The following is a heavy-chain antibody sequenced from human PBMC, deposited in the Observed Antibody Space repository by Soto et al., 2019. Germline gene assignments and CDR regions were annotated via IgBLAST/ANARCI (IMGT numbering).Heavy chain of an antibody. J-gene: IGHJ3*02. CDR1: GFTFSSYW. Sequence: PGGSLRLSCAASGFTFSSYWMSWVRQAPGKGLEWVANIKQDGSEKYYVDSVKGRFTISRDNAKNSLYLQMNSLRAEDTAVYYCARGLTGTTYAFDIWGQGTMVTVSS. D-gene: IGHD1-20*01. CDR3: ARGLTGTTYAFDI. CDR2: IKQDGSEK. V-gene: IGHV3-7*01.